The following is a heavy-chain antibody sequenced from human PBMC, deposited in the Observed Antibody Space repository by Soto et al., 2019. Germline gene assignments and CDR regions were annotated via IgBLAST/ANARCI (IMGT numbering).Heavy chain of an antibody. CDR3: VRQGKGKNWFDP. Sequence: ASVKVSCKASGYTFTGYYMHWVRQAPGQGLEWMGWINPNSGGTNYAQKFQGRVTMTRDTSISTAYMELSRLRSDDTAVYYCVRQGKGKNWFDPWGQGTLVTVSS. CDR2: INPNSGGT. J-gene: IGHJ5*02. V-gene: IGHV1-2*02. CDR1: GYTFTGYY.